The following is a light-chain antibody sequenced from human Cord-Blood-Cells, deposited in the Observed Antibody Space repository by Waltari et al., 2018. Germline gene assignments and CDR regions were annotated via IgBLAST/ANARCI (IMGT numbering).Light chain of an antibody. CDR1: SSDVGSYNL. CDR3: CSYAGSSTSYV. V-gene: IGLV2-23*01. CDR2: EGS. J-gene: IGLJ1*01. Sequence: QSALTQPASVSGSPGQSITISCTGTSSDVGSYNLVSWYQQHPSKAPKLMIYEGSKRPSGVSIRFSGSKSGNTASLTISGLQAEDEADYYCCSYAGSSTSYVFGTGTKVTVL.